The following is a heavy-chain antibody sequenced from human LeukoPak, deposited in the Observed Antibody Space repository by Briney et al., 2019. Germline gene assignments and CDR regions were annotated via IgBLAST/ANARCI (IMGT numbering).Heavy chain of an antibody. D-gene: IGHD2-15*01. Sequence: ASVKVSCKASGYTFTGYYMHWVRQAPGQGLEWMGWINPNGGGTNYAQKFQGWVTMTRDTSISTAYMELSRLRSDDTAVYYCAILSLGYCSGGSCYEKAFDIWGQGTMVTVSS. J-gene: IGHJ3*02. V-gene: IGHV1-2*04. CDR2: INPNGGGT. CDR3: AILSLGYCSGGSCYEKAFDI. CDR1: GYTFTGYY.